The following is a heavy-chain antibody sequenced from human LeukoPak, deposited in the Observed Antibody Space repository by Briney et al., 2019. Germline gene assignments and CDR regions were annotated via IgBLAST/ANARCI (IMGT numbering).Heavy chain of an antibody. D-gene: IGHD5-12*01. CDR3: ARDSGYTQDY. CDR1: GFTFSTYW. Sequence: GGSLRLSCAASGFTFSTYWMDWVRQAPGKGLVWVSHIKSDGSSTSYADSVKGRFTISRDNAKNTLYLQMNSLRAEDTAVYFCARDSGYTQDYWGQGTLVTVSS. J-gene: IGHJ4*02. V-gene: IGHV3-74*01. CDR2: IKSDGSST.